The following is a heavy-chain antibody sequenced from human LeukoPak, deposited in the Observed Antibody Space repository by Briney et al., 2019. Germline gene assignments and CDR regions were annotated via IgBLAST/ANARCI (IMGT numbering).Heavy chain of an antibody. CDR3: ARDPRGGEPEFVY. V-gene: IGHV1-18*01. CDR2: ISAYNGNT. J-gene: IGHJ4*02. D-gene: IGHD3-16*01. Sequence: GASVKVSCKASGYTFISYGISWVRQAPGQVLEWMGWISAYNGNTKYAQKLQGRVTMTTDTSTSTAYMELRSLRSDDTAVYYCARDPRGGEPEFVYWGQGTLVTVSS. CDR1: GYTFISYG.